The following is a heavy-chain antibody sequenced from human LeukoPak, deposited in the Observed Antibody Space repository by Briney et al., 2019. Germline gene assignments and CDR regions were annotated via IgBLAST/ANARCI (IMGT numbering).Heavy chain of an antibody. V-gene: IGHV4-39*01. Sequence: TSETLSLTCTVSGGSISSSSYYWGWIRQPPGKGLEWIGGIYYSGSTYYNPSLKSRVTISVDTSKNQFSLKLSSVTAADTAVYYCARHGGVVAATPNYYGMDVWGQGTTATVSS. CDR2: IYYSGST. CDR1: GGSISSSSYY. CDR3: ARHGGVVAATPNYYGMDV. J-gene: IGHJ6*02. D-gene: IGHD2-15*01.